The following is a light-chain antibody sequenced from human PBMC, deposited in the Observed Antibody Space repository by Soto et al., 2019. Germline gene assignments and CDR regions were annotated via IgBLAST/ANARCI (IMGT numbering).Light chain of an antibody. CDR3: QEYDNGPFS. Sequence: DIQMPQSPSSLSASVGDRVTIICQASQDITNYLNWYQQKPGKAPKLLIYDASNLETGVPSRLSGSGSGTRFSYTISSLQPEDIATYYCQEYDNGPFSFGQGTRLEMK. V-gene: IGKV1-33*01. CDR2: DAS. J-gene: IGKJ5*01. CDR1: QDITNY.